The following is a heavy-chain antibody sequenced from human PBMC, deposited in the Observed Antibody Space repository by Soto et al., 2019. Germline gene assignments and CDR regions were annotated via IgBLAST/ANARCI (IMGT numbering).Heavy chain of an antibody. CDR1: GGTFSSYA. Sequence: ASVKVSCEACGGTFSSYAISWVRHAPGQGLEWMGGIIPIFSTPNYAQKFQGGVTITANESTSTAYMELSSLRSEDTAVYYCARDNAPRDYYDSSLDAFDIWGQGTLVTVSS. CDR3: ARDNAPRDYYDSSLDAFDI. D-gene: IGHD3-22*01. V-gene: IGHV1-69*13. CDR2: IIPIFSTP. J-gene: IGHJ3*02.